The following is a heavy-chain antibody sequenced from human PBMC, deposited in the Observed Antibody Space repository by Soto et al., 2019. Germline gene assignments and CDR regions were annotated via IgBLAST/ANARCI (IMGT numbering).Heavy chain of an antibody. CDR2: IKQDGSEK. V-gene: IGHV3-7*03. Sequence: EVQLVESGGGLVQPGGSLRLSCAASGFTFSSYWMSWVRQAPGKGLEWVANIKQDGSEKYYVDSVKGRFTISRDNAKNSLYLQMNSLRAEDTAVYYCAGGLVGATGDAFDIWGQGTMVTVSS. CDR1: GFTFSSYW. CDR3: AGGLVGATGDAFDI. J-gene: IGHJ3*02. D-gene: IGHD1-26*01.